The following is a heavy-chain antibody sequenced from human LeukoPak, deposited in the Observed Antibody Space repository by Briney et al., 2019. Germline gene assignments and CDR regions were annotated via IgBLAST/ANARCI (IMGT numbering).Heavy chain of an antibody. V-gene: IGHV1-24*01. CDR2: FDPEDGET. CDR1: GYTLTELS. D-gene: IGHD1-26*01. CDR3: ARGIVGATFDY. Sequence: ASVKVSCKVSGYTLTELSMHWVRQAPGKGLEWMGGFDPEDGETIYAQKLQGRVTMTTDTSTSTAYMELRSLRSDDTAVYYCARGIVGATFDYWGQGTLVTVSS. J-gene: IGHJ4*02.